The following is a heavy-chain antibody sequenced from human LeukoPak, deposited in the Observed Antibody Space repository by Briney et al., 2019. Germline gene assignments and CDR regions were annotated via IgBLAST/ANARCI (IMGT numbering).Heavy chain of an antibody. J-gene: IGHJ3*02. Sequence: SQTLSLTCTVSGGSISSGGYYWSWIRQPPGKGLEWIGYIYYSGSTNYNPSLKSRVTISVDTSKNQFSLKLSSVTAADTAVYYCAREASLVVEMATMGAFDIWGQGTMVTVSS. CDR2: IYYSGST. CDR3: AREASLVVEMATMGAFDI. CDR1: GGSISSGGYY. V-gene: IGHV4-61*08. D-gene: IGHD5-24*01.